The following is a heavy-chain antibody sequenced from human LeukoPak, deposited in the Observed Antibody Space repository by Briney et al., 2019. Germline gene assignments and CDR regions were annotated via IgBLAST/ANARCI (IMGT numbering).Heavy chain of an antibody. CDR2: INPKIGGT. J-gene: IGHJ4*02. CDR1: GYTFTSYG. D-gene: IGHD3-10*01. Sequence: GASVKVSFKASGYTFTSYGISWVRQAPGQGLEWMGWINPKIGGTNYAQKFQGRVTMTRDTSISTAYMELSRLRSDDTAVYYCAREIGSGSFLDNWGQGTLVTVSS. CDR3: AREIGSGSFLDN. V-gene: IGHV1-2*02.